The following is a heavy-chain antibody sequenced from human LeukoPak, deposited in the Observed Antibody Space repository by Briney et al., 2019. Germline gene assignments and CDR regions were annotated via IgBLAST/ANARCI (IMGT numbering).Heavy chain of an antibody. D-gene: IGHD3-10*01. CDR1: GGSFSGYY. CDR3: ARLSRKLLWFGELQGTFDY. V-gene: IGHV4-34*01. Sequence: PSETLSLTCAVYGGSFSGYYWSWIRQPPGKGLEWIGEINHSGSTNYNPSLKSRVTISVDTSKNQFSLKLSSVTAADTAVYYCARLSRKLLWFGELQGTFDYWGQGTLVTVSS. CDR2: INHSGST. J-gene: IGHJ4*02.